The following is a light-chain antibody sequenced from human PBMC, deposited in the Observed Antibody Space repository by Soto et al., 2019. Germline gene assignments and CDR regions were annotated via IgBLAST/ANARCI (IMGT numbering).Light chain of an antibody. J-gene: IGLJ3*02. Sequence: QSALAQPPSASGTPGQRVTISCSGSDSTIGRNTVNWYQQVPGTAPKLLIYNNNQRPSGVPDRFSGSKSGTSASLAISGLQTEDEADYYCAAWDDSVSGRVFGGGTKLTVL. CDR1: DSTIGRNT. V-gene: IGLV1-44*01. CDR2: NNN. CDR3: AAWDDSVSGRV.